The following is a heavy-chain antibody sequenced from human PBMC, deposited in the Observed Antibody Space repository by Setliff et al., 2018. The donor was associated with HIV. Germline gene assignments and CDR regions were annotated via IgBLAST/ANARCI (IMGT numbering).Heavy chain of an antibody. CDR3: ARGIYSGYDFDH. J-gene: IGHJ4*02. Sequence: GAAVKVSCKASGYTFTSYYIHWVRQAPGQGLEWMGIINASGGSTTYAQKLQGRVTMTRDTSTSTVYMELRSLRSEDTAVYYCARGIYSGYDFDHWGQGRLVTVSS. V-gene: IGHV1-46*04. CDR1: GYTFTSYY. CDR2: INASGGST. D-gene: IGHD5-12*01.